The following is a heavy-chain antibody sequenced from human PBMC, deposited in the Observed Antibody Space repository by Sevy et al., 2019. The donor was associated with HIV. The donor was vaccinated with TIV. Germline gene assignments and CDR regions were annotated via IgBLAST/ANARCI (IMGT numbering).Heavy chain of an antibody. Sequence: GGSLRLSCTASGFPFGSYEMNWVRQAPGKGLEWVSYISNSGCAKYYSDSVRGRFTISRDKAKNSLYLQMNSLKAKDTAVYYCGKDYSTGWYGYYYGMDVRGQGTTVTVSS. J-gene: IGHJ6*02. D-gene: IGHD6-19*01. CDR2: ISNSGCAK. CDR3: GKDYSTGWYGYYYGMDV. CDR1: GFPFGSYE. V-gene: IGHV3-48*03.